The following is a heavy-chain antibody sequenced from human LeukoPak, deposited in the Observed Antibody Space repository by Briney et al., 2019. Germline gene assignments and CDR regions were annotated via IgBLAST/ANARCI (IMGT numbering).Heavy chain of an antibody. D-gene: IGHD6-13*01. CDR2: IYADGST. CDR1: GFTVSSDY. V-gene: IGHV3-53*01. Sequence: GGSLRLSCAASGFTVSSDYVSWVRQAPGKGLEWVSVIYADGSTYYADSVKGRFTISRDNSKNTVYLQVNTLRAEDTALYYCARLEKQQRGFYFDYWGQGALVTVSS. J-gene: IGHJ4*02. CDR3: ARLEKQQRGFYFDY.